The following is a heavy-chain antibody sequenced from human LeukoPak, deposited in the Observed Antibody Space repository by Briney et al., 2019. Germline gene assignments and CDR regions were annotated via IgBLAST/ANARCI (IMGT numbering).Heavy chain of an antibody. CDR2: TYYRSKWYN. J-gene: IGHJ4*02. V-gene: IGHV6-1*01. Sequence: SQTLSLTCAISGDSVSTNSAAWNWIRQSPSRGLEWLGRTYYRSKWYNDYAVSVKSRIAIKPDTSKNQFSLQLNSVTPEDTAVYYCARDTGVSSKWSKYDYWGQGTLVTVSS. D-gene: IGHD2-15*01. CDR1: GDSVSTNSAA. CDR3: ARDTGVSSKWSKYDY.